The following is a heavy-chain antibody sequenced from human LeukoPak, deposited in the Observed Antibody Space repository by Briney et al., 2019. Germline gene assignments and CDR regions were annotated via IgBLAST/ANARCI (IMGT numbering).Heavy chain of an antibody. D-gene: IGHD6-6*01. CDR1: GGSISSYY. CDR2: IYTSGST. V-gene: IGHV4-4*07. Sequence: PSETLSLTCTVSGGSISSYYWSWIRQPAGKGLEWIGRIYTSGSTHYNPSLKSRVTISVDRSKNQFSLKLSSVTAADTAVYYCARYSSSSLDYWGQGTLVTVSS. CDR3: ARYSSSSLDY. J-gene: IGHJ4*02.